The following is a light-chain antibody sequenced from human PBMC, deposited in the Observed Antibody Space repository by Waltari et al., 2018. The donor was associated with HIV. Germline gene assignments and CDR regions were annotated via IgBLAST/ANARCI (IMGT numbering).Light chain of an antibody. CDR1: MDDVGYYNY. V-gene: IGLV2-14*03. CDR2: DVT. CDR3: SSYVGSSTSWL. J-gene: IGLJ3*02. Sequence: QSALPQPASVSGSPGHSIVISCTGTMDDVGYYNYVSWYQQHPGKVPKLVIYDVTNCPPGVSNRFSGSKSGNAASLTISGLRADDEADYYCSSYVGSSTSWLFGGGTKLTV.